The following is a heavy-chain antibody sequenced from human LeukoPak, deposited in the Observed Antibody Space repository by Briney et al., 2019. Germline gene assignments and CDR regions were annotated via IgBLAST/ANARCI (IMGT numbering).Heavy chain of an antibody. CDR3: ARDLRNDSSGYWDYYYYMDV. J-gene: IGHJ6*03. D-gene: IGHD3-22*01. CDR1: GYTFTGYY. V-gene: IGHV1-2*02. Sequence: ASVKVSCKASGYTFTGYYMHWVRQAPGQGLEWMGWINPNSGGTNYAQKFQGRVTMTRDTSISTAYMELSRLRSDDTAVYYCARDLRNDSSGYWDYYYYMDVWGKGTTVTVSS. CDR2: INPNSGGT.